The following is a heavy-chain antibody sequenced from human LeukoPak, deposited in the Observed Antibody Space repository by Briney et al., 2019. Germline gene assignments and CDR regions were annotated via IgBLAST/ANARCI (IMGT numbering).Heavy chain of an antibody. CDR1: GVSISSGSYY. V-gene: IGHV4-61*02. CDR3: ARAYDSSGYYISYYFDY. D-gene: IGHD3-22*01. J-gene: IGHJ4*02. Sequence: PSETLSLTCTVSGVSISSGSYYWSWIGPPAGKGLEWIGRIYTSGSTNYNPSLKSRVTISVDTSKNQFSLKLSSVTAADTAVYYCARAYDSSGYYISYYFDYWGQGTLVTVSS. CDR2: IYTSGST.